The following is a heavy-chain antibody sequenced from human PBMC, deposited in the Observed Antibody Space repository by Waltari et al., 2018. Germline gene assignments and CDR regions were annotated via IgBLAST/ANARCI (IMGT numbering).Heavy chain of an antibody. CDR2: IIPTSGTA. D-gene: IGHD3-10*01. J-gene: IGHJ4*02. Sequence: AQLVQSGAGVRKPGSSARVSCKASGGTFSSYAIRWVRRDPGEGLEWMGGIIPTSGTANHEQKVQGRVTITADESTSTAYMELSSLRAEDTAVYYWARGPLRSGLDYWGQGTLVTVSS. CDR3: ARGPLRSGLDY. CDR1: GGTFSSYA. V-gene: IGHV1-69*01.